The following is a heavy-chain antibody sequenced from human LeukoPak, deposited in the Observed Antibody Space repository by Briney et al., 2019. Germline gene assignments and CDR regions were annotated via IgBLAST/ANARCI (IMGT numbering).Heavy chain of an antibody. Sequence: ASVKVSCKACGYTLTGYYMHWVRQAPGQGLEWMGWINPDSGGTKYAQKFQGRVTMTRDTSISTAYMELSRLRSDDTAVYYCARGSSSSWYKYFFDYWGQGTPVTVSS. V-gene: IGHV1-2*02. J-gene: IGHJ4*02. D-gene: IGHD6-13*01. CDR1: GYTLTGYY. CDR2: INPDSGGT. CDR3: ARGSSSSWYKYFFDY.